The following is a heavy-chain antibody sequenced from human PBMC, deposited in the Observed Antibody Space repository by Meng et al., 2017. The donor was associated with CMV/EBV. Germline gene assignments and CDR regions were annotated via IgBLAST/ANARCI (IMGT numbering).Heavy chain of an antibody. D-gene: IGHD5-12*01. CDR1: GFSLITSGVC. CDR3: AHSQRGYSGPVDFDY. J-gene: IGHJ4*02. Sequence: QTTLKGLCPSLLNPTQTTTLTCNFSGFSLITSGVCVVWIRQPPGQALEWLALIYWDDDKRYSPSLKSRLTITKETSKNQVVLTMTNMDPVDTATYYCAHSQRGYSGPVDFDYWGQGTLVTVSS. CDR2: IYWDDDK. V-gene: IGHV2-5*02.